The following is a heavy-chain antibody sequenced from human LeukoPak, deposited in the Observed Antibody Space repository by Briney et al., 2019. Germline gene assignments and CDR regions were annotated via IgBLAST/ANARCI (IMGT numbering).Heavy chain of an antibody. Sequence: PSETLSLTCTVSGASITGYFWTWIRQPPGKGLEWIGYVYYSGTTIFNPSLKSRVTISVDTSKNQFSLDLSSATAADTAVYYCARSDYYDSSGYFAGGDWFDPWGQGTLVTVSS. J-gene: IGHJ5*02. CDR1: GASITGYF. V-gene: IGHV4-59*01. CDR2: VYYSGTT. CDR3: ARSDYYDSSGYFAGGDWFDP. D-gene: IGHD3-22*01.